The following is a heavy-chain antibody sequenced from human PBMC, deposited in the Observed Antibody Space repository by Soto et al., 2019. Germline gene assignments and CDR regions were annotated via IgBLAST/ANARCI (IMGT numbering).Heavy chain of an antibody. CDR2: IDDSGTT. Sequence: XGTLSLTCTVSGGSINSYFWTGLRQPPGRGLECIAYIDDSGTTTYSPSLRSRVTISVDTSTNQFSLNLKSVTAADTAVYYCARGGSSGWYLDYWGLGTLVTVSS. CDR3: ARGGSSGWYLDY. J-gene: IGHJ4*02. CDR1: GGSINSYF. V-gene: IGHV4-59*01. D-gene: IGHD6-19*01.